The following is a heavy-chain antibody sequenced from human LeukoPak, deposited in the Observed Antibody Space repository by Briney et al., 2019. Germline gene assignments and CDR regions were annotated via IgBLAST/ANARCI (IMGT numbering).Heavy chain of an antibody. CDR3: AKDAAAGPYNWFDP. CDR2: ISWNSGSI. J-gene: IGHJ5*02. V-gene: IGHV3-9*01. Sequence: QSGGSLRLSCAASGFTFDDYAMHWVRQAPGKGLEWVSGISWNSGSIGYADSVKGRFTISRDNAKNSPYLQMNSLRAEDTALYYCAKDAAAGPYNWFDPWGQGTLVTVSS. CDR1: GFTFDDYA. D-gene: IGHD6-13*01.